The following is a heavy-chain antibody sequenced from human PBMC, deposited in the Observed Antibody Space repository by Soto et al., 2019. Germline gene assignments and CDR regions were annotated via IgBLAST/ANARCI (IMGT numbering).Heavy chain of an antibody. Sequence: SVKVSCKASGGTFSTYAISWVRQAPGQGLEWMGGIIPIFGMGNYAQMFQGRVTISADESTSTAYMEVSSLKSDDTAVYYCASARDYYYGMDVWGQGTTVTVSS. V-gene: IGHV1-69*13. J-gene: IGHJ6*02. CDR2: IIPIFGMG. CDR3: ASARDYYYGMDV. CDR1: GGTFSTYA.